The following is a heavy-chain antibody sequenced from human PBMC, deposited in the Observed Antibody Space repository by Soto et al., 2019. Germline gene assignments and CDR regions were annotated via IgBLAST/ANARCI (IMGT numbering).Heavy chain of an antibody. Sequence: PVGSLRLSCSASGLTVSGKKYVAWVRQAPGKGLEWVSALYDVDGSFYSDSVKGRFTTSSDSSKTTVYLQMNDLRPADTAVYYCATWHEREHAYDVWGQGPTVTVSS. V-gene: IGHV3-53*01. CDR3: ATWHEREHAYDV. CDR2: LYDVDGS. D-gene: IGHD1-1*01. CDR1: GLTVSGKKY. J-gene: IGHJ3*01.